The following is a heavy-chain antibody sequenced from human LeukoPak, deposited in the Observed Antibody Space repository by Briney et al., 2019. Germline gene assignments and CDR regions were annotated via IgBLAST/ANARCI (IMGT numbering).Heavy chain of an antibody. V-gene: IGHV4-34*01. CDR2: INHSGST. CDR3: ARGRPHHDY. Sequence: LSETLSLTCAVYGGSFSGYYWSWIRQPPGKGLEWIGEINHSGSTNYNPSLKSRVTISVDTSKNQFSLKLSSVTAADTAVYYCARGRPHHDYWGQGTLVTVSS. CDR1: GGSFSGYY. J-gene: IGHJ4*02.